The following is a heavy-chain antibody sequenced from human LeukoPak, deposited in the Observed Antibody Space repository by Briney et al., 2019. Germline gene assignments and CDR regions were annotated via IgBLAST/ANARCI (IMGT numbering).Heavy chain of an antibody. CDR3: AGQGKLWFGELSSLYYYYYMDV. Sequence: GESLKISCKGSGYSFTSYLIGRVPQMPGKGLEWIGINYSCDSHPRYSPSFQGQVAISADKSISTAYLQWSSLQDSDTAVYYCAGQGKLWFGELSSLYYYYYMDVWGKGTTVTISS. J-gene: IGHJ6*03. CDR1: GYSFTSYL. V-gene: IGHV5-51*01. CDR2: NYSCDSHP. D-gene: IGHD3-10*01.